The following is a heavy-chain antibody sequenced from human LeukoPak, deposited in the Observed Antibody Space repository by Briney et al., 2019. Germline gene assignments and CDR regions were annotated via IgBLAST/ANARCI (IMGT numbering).Heavy chain of an antibody. CDR1: GFTFSSYS. Sequence: GGSLRLSCAASGFTFSSYSMNWVRQAPGKGLEWVSSISSSSSYIYYADSVKGRFTISRDNAKNSLYLQMNSLRAEDTAVYYCARGGVAGTSLDWFDPWGQGTLVTVSS. J-gene: IGHJ5*02. CDR2: ISSSSSYI. D-gene: IGHD6-19*01. CDR3: ARGGVAGTSLDWFDP. V-gene: IGHV3-21*01.